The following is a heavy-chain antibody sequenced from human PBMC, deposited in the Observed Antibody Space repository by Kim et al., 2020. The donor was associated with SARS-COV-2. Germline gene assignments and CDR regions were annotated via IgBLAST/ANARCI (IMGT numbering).Heavy chain of an antibody. J-gene: IGHJ5*02. CDR3: AKVRLGAVADS. CDR2: ISYDGSNK. Sequence: GGSLRLSCAASGFTFSSYGMHWVRQAPGKGLEWVAVISYDGSNKYYADSVKGRFTISRDNSKNTLYLQMNSLRAEDTAVYYCAKVRLGAVADSWGQGTLVTVSS. CDR1: GFTFSSYG. D-gene: IGHD6-19*01. V-gene: IGHV3-30*18.